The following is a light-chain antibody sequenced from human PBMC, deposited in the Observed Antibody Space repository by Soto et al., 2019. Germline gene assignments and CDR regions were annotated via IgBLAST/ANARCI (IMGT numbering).Light chain of an antibody. CDR3: SAYTARSTLV. CDR1: KLGDKY. J-gene: IGLJ3*02. Sequence: SYELTQPPSVSVSPGQTASITCSGDKLGDKYACWYQQKPGQSPVLVIYQDSKRPSGIPERFSGSRSGNTASLTISGLQSEDEGDYYCSAYTARSTLVFGGGTKLTVL. V-gene: IGLV3-1*01. CDR2: QDS.